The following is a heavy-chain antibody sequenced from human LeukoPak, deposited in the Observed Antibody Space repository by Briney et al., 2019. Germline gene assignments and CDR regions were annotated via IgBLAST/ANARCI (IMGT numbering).Heavy chain of an antibody. V-gene: IGHV3-48*01. CDR2: ISSSSSTI. D-gene: IGHD4-17*01. J-gene: IGHJ4*02. Sequence: GGSLRLSCAASGFTFSSYSMNWVRQAPGKGLEWVSYISSSSSTIYYADSVKGRFTISRDNAKNSPYLQMNSLRAEDTAVYYCARSYGDYDSDYWGQGTLVTVSS. CDR3: ARSYGDYDSDY. CDR1: GFTFSSYS.